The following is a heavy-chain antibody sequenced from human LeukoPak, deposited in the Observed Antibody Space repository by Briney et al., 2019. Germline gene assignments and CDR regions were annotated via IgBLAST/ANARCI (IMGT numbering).Heavy chain of an antibody. CDR3: AKHRGQIYYNYYMDA. J-gene: IGHJ6*03. Sequence: ASVKVSCKASGYTFTGYYMHWVRQAPGQGLGWMGWINPNSGGTNYAQKFQGRVTMTRDTSISTAYMELSRLRSDDTAVYYCAKHRGQIYYNYYMDAWGKGTTVTVS. V-gene: IGHV1-2*02. D-gene: IGHD3-10*01. CDR1: GYTFTGYY. CDR2: INPNSGGT.